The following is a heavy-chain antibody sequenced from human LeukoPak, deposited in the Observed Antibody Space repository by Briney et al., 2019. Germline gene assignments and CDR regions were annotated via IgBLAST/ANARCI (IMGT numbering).Heavy chain of an antibody. CDR3: ARGQGDY. V-gene: IGHV3-48*03. J-gene: IGHJ4*02. CDR1: GFSFSSYE. CDR2: ISSSGSTI. Sequence: GGSLRLSCAASGFSFSSYEMNWVRQAPGKWLEWVTYISSSGSTIYYADCVKGRFTISRDNANNYLYLQMNRLRAEETGVYYCARGQGDYWGQGTLVTVSS.